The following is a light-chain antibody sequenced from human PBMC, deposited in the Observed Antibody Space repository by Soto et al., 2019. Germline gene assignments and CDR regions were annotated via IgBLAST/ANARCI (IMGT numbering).Light chain of an antibody. CDR1: KLGDKY. Sequence: SYELTQTPSVSVSPGQTASITCSGDKLGDKYASWYQQKPGQSPVLVIYQDKKRPSGIPERFSGSNSGNTATLTISGTQAMDEADYYCQAWDSSTVVFGGGTKLTVL. CDR2: QDK. J-gene: IGLJ2*01. CDR3: QAWDSSTVV. V-gene: IGLV3-1*01.